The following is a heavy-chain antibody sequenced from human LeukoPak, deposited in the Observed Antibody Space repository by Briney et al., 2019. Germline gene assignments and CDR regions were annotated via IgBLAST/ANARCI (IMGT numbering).Heavy chain of an antibody. Sequence: ASVKVSCKASGYTFTSYGISWVRQAPGQGLGWMGWISGYNGKRNYAQELQGRVTMTTDTSTSTAYMELRSLRSDDTAVYYCARGSSQQQLVLFYYYYMDVWGKGTMVTVSS. V-gene: IGHV1-18*01. CDR3: ARGSSQQQLVLFYYYYMDV. CDR2: ISGYNGKR. D-gene: IGHD6-13*01. J-gene: IGHJ6*03. CDR1: GYTFTSYG.